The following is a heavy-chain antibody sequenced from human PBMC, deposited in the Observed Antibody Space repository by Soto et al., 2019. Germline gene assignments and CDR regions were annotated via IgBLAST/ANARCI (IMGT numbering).Heavy chain of an antibody. CDR1: GGSISSYF. CDR3: ARDLAAVPRAFDY. V-gene: IGHV4-59*01. J-gene: IGHJ4*02. CDR2: VYYTGTT. Sequence: SETLSLTCTVSGGSISSYFYIWVRQPPGKGLEWIGSVYYTGTTDYNPSLRSRVTISVDTPKTQFSLNLRSVTAADTAVYYCARDLAAVPRAFDYWGRGTLVTVSS. D-gene: IGHD6-13*01.